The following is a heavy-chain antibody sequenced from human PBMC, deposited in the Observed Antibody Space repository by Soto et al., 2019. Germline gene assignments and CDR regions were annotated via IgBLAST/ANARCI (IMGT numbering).Heavy chain of an antibody. CDR3: ARRATTVTYDAFDI. V-gene: IGHV4-39*01. CDR2: IYYSGTA. J-gene: IGHJ3*02. D-gene: IGHD4-17*01. CDR1: GGSISSSTYY. Sequence: QLQLQESGPGLVKPSETLSLTCSVSGGSISSSTYYWGWVRQPPGKGREWLGSIYYSGTAHYTPSLKSRLPISVDTSKNQFSLNLSAVTAADTAVYYCARRATTVTYDAFDIWGQGTIVTVSS.